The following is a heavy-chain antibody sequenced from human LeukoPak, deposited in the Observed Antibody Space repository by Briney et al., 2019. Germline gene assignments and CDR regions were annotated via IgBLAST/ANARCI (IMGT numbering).Heavy chain of an antibody. V-gene: IGHV5-51*01. D-gene: IGHD3-22*01. Sequence: GESLKISCKGSGYSFTTYWIGWVRQLLGKGLKWMGIIYPGDSDTRYSPSFQGQVTISADKSISTAYLQWSSLKASDTAMYYCARRFDTSGYFQNWGQGTLVTVSS. CDR3: ARRFDTSGYFQN. CDR2: IYPGDSDT. J-gene: IGHJ1*01. CDR1: GYSFTTYW.